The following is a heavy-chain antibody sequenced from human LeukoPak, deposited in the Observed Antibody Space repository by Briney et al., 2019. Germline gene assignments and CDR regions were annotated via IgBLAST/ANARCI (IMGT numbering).Heavy chain of an antibody. CDR3: ARSGYDWFFDY. V-gene: IGHV4-59*01. CDR2: IYYSGST. D-gene: IGHD5-12*01. CDR1: GGSISSYY. Sequence: SETLSLTCTVSGGSISSYYWSWIRQPPGKGLEWIGYIYYSGSTNYNPSLKSRVTISVDTSKNQFSLELSSVTAADTAVYYCARSGYDWFFDYWGQGTLVTVSS. J-gene: IGHJ4*02.